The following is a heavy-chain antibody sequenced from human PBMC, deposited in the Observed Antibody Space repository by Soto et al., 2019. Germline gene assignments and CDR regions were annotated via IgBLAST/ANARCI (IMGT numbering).Heavy chain of an antibody. CDR2: INAGNGNT. Sequence: QVQLVQSGAEVKKPGASVKVSCKASGYTFTSYAMHWVRQAPGQRLEWMGWINAGNGNTKYSQKFQGRVTITRDTSASTAYMDMSSLRSEDTAVYDCARGPGGPDGPGDYWGKGTLVTVSS. J-gene: IGHJ4*02. D-gene: IGHD2-15*01. CDR3: ARGPGGPDGPGDY. V-gene: IGHV1-3*01. CDR1: GYTFTSYA.